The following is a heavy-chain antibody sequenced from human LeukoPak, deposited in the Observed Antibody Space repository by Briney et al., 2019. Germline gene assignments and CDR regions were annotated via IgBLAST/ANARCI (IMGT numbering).Heavy chain of an antibody. CDR3: ASIDSSGFQN. CDR2: IYYSGST. V-gene: IGHV4-39*07. CDR1: GGSISSSSYY. J-gene: IGHJ4*02. Sequence: SETLSLTCTVSGGSISSSSYYWGWIRQPPGKGLEWIGSIYYSGSTYYNPSLKSRVTISVDTSKNQFSLKLSSVTAADTAVYYCASIDSSGFQNWGQGTLVTVSS. D-gene: IGHD6-19*01.